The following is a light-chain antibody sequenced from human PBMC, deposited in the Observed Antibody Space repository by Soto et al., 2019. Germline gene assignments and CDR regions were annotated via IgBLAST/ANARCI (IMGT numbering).Light chain of an antibody. Sequence: EIVLTQSPGTLSLSSGERATLSCRASQSVRSNYLAWYQQKPGQAPRLLIYGSSSRATGIPDRFGGSGSGSDFTLAISRPESEDFAVYYCVPYASSQLTVGGGTKVQIK. CDR2: GSS. CDR3: VPYASSQLT. V-gene: IGKV3-20*01. CDR1: QSVRSNY. J-gene: IGKJ4*01.